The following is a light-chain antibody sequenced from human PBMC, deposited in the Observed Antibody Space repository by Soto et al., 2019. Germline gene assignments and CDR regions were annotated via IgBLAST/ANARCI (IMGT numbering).Light chain of an antibody. J-gene: IGKJ5*01. V-gene: IGKV1-33*01. CDR1: QGISHY. CDR3: QQYDNLPIT. Sequence: DIQMSQSPSSLSASVGDRVTITCQAGQGISHYLNWYQQKPGKAPKLLIYDAFNLDTGVPSRFSGGGSGTDFTFTITSLQPEDVAIYFCQQYDNLPITFGQGTRLEIK. CDR2: DAF.